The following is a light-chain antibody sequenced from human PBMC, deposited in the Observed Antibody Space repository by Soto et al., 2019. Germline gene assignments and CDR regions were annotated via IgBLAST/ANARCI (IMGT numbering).Light chain of an antibody. V-gene: IGKV3-20*01. CDR2: GAS. Sequence: DIVLTQSPGTLSLSPGERATLSCRASQTITGTYLAWYQQKPGQAPRLLIHGASTRATGIPDRFSGGGTGTDFNLNISRVEPEDFAMYYCQQYGRSKRWKFGQGTKVDIK. CDR3: QQYGRSKRWK. CDR1: QTITGTY. J-gene: IGKJ1*01.